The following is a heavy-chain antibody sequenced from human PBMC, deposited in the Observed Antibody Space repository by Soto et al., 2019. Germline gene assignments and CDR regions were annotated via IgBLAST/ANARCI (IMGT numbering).Heavy chain of an antibody. J-gene: IGHJ4*02. V-gene: IGHV3-11*01. CDR2: ISDSGSTI. CDR3: ARTDYDSSGDTDY. CDR1: EFTFGDYY. D-gene: IGHD3-22*01. Sequence: GRSLRLSRAASEFTFGDYYMRWISKAKGKGLEWVSYISDSGSTIYYSDSVKGRFTISRDNAKNSLYLQMNSLRAEDTAVYYCARTDYDSSGDTDYWGQGTLVTVSS.